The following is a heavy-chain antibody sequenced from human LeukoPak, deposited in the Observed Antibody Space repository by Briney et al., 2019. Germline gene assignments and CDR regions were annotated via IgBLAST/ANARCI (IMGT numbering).Heavy chain of an antibody. D-gene: IGHD1-26*01. Sequence: GASVKVSCKASGYTFRNYAMHWVRQAPGQGLEWMGWIDAGNGRTKYSQKFQGRVTITRDTSANTVYMELSTLRSEDTSIYYCARGIWEESRHYHFDSWGQGALVTVSS. J-gene: IGHJ4*02. CDR3: ARGIWEESRHYHFDS. CDR2: IDAGNGRT. CDR1: GYTFRNYA. V-gene: IGHV1-3*01.